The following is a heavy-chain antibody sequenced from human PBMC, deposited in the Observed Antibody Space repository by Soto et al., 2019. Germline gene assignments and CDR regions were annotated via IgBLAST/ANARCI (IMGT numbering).Heavy chain of an antibody. J-gene: IGHJ5*02. Sequence: GGSLRLSCAASGFTFSSYSMNWVRQAPGKGLEWVSSISSSSSYIYYADSVKGRFTISRDNAKNSLYLQMNSLRAEDTAVYYCARDPGQSLAVAGSFDLWGQGTLVTVSS. CDR2: ISSSSSYI. CDR3: ARDPGQSLAVAGSFDL. CDR1: GFTFSSYS. D-gene: IGHD6-19*01. V-gene: IGHV3-21*01.